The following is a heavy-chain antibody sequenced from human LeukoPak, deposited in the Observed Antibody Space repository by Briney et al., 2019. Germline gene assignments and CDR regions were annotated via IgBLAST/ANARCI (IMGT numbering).Heavy chain of an antibody. V-gene: IGHV3-30*02. CDR2: IQYDGSKK. CDR1: GFTFSSNG. D-gene: IGHD1-14*01. Sequence: GGSLRLSCVASGFTFSSNGMHWVRQAPGKGLEWVTFIQYDGSKKYYADSVKGRFTISRDNSKNTLYLQMNSLRAEDTAVYYCARGLLRYRAISDAFDIWGQGTMVTVSS. J-gene: IGHJ3*02. CDR3: ARGLLRYRAISDAFDI.